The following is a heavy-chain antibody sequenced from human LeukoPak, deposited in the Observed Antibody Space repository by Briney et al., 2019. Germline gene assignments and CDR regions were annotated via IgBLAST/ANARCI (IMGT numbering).Heavy chain of an antibody. J-gene: IGHJ4*02. CDR3: ARESIIGTTVSYYFDY. CDR1: GFTFSSYS. D-gene: IGHD1-20*01. Sequence: PGGSLRLSCAASGFTFSSYSMNWVRQAPGKGLEGGSSISSSSTYIYYADSVKGRFTISRDNAKNSLYLQMNRLRAEDTAVYYCARESIIGTTVSYYFDYWGQGTLVTVSS. V-gene: IGHV3-21*01. CDR2: ISSSSTYI.